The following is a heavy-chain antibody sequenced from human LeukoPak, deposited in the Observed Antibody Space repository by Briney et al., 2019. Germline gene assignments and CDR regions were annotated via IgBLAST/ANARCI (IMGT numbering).Heavy chain of an antibody. D-gene: IGHD4-23*01. CDR3: ARGRNYGGNSVIWYFDL. J-gene: IGHJ2*01. CDR2: INDSGGT. Sequence: SETLSLTCAVYGGSFSGYYWNWIRQTPGKGLEWVGEINDSGGTKYNPSLKSRFTISVDTSKKQFSLKLSSVTAADTAVYYWARGRNYGGNSVIWYFDLWGRGTLVTVSS. V-gene: IGHV4-34*01. CDR1: GGSFSGYY.